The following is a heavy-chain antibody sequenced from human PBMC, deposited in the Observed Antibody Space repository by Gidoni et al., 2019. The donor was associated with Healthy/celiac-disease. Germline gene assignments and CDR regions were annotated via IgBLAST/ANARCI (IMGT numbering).Heavy chain of an antibody. Sequence: EVQLLESGGGLVQPGGSLRLSCAPSGFPFSSYAMNWVRQAPGKGLEWVSIISESGGTTYYADSVKGRFTISRDNSKNTLYVQMRSLRAEDTAIYYCAKSRGRSGGYERIRDYGMDVWGQGTTVTVSS. CDR1: GFPFSSYA. CDR2: ISESGGTT. V-gene: IGHV3-23*01. D-gene: IGHD6-19*01. CDR3: AKSRGRSGGYERIRDYGMDV. J-gene: IGHJ6*02.